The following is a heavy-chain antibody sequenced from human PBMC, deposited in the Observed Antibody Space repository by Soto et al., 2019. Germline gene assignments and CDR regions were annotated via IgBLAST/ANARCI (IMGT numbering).Heavy chain of an antibody. V-gene: IGHV5-51*01. D-gene: IGHD4-17*01. CDR1: GYTITNYW. J-gene: IGHJ3*02. CDR2: VYPGDSDT. CDR3: GRGGYGGNSQDSFYI. Sequence: LKISCKVSGYTITNYWIGWVRQMPGKGLEWMGIVYPGDSDTRYSPSFQGQVTISVDRSISTAYLQWSSLKASDTAMYYCGRGGYGGNSQDSFYICGTGTMVIVSS.